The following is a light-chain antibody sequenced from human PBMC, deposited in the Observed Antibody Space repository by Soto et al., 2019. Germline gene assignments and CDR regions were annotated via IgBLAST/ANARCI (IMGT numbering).Light chain of an antibody. Sequence: EIVLTQSPGTLSLSPGERATLSCGASQSVNSNYLAWYQQKPGQPPRVLIHDASNRATGIPARFSGSGSGTDFTLTISSLEPEDFAVYYCQQRSNWPTFGQGTKVDIK. V-gene: IGKV3D-20*02. CDR1: QSVNSNY. CDR2: DAS. CDR3: QQRSNWPT. J-gene: IGKJ1*01.